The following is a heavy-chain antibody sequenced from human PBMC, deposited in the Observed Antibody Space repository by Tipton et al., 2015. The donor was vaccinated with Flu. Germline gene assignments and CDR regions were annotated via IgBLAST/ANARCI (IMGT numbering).Heavy chain of an antibody. CDR2: FNYNGST. Sequence: TLSLTCTVSGGSITSQYWSWLRQSPAKGLEWIAYFNYNGSTTNYSPSLKSRLSISVDTSKNQFSLKLSSVTAADTAVYYCSRRDYSNYVSEPKNWFDPWGQGTLVTVSS. CDR1: GGSITSQY. J-gene: IGHJ5*02. D-gene: IGHD4-11*01. V-gene: IGHV4-59*08. CDR3: SRRDYSNYVSEPKNWFDP.